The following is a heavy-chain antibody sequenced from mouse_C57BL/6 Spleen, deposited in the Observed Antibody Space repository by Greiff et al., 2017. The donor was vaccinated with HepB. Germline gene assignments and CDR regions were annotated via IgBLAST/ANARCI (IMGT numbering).Heavy chain of an antibody. CDR1: GYTFTSYW. D-gene: IGHD2-14*01. CDR3: ARAPIRYGVYWYFDV. CDR2: IDPSDSYT. V-gene: IGHV1-69*01. J-gene: IGHJ1*03. Sequence: QVQLKESGAELVMPGASVKLSCKASGYTFTSYWMHWVKQRPGQGLEWIGEIDPSDSYTNYNQKFKGKSTLTVDKSSSTAYMQLSSLTSEDSAVYYCARAPIRYGVYWYFDVWGTGTTVTVSS.